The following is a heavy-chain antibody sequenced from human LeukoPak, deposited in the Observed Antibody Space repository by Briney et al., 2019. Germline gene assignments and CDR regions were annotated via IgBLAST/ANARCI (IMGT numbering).Heavy chain of an antibody. CDR3: ARITDYYGMDV. Sequence: PGGSLRLSCAASGFSVRGNYMSWVRQAPGKGLEWVANIKQDGSEKYYVDSVKGRFTISRDNAKNSLYLQMNSLRAEDTAVYYCARITDYYGMDVWGQGTTVTVPS. V-gene: IGHV3-7*05. J-gene: IGHJ6*02. D-gene: IGHD3-10*01. CDR2: IKQDGSEK. CDR1: GFSVRGNY.